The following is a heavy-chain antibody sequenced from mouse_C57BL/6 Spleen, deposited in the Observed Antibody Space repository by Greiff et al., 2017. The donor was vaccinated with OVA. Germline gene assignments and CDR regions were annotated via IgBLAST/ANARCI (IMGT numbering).Heavy chain of an antibody. Sequence: QVQLQQPGAELVRPGSSVKLSCKASGYTFTSYWMDWVKQRPGQGLEWIGNIYPSDSETHYNQKFKDKATLTVDKSSSTAYMQLSSLTSEDSAVYYCARPTYGGYCDVWGTGTTVTVSS. V-gene: IGHV1-61*01. D-gene: IGHD1-1*02. CDR1: GYTFTSYW. J-gene: IGHJ1*03. CDR3: ARPTYGGYCDV. CDR2: IYPSDSET.